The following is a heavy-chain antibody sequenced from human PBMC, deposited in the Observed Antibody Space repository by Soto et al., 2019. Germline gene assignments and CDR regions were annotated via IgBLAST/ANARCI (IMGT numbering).Heavy chain of an antibody. D-gene: IGHD3-9*01. J-gene: IGHJ4*02. CDR2: IYYSGST. V-gene: IGHV4-39*01. Sequence: ETRSLTCTVSGGSISRNSHYWRCILQPPGKGLEWIGSIYYSGSTYYNPSLKSRVTISVDTSKNQFSLKLSSVTAADTAVYYCARHRTYYDILTGYYPFDYWGQGTLV. CDR1: GGSISRNSHY. CDR3: ARHRTYYDILTGYYPFDY.